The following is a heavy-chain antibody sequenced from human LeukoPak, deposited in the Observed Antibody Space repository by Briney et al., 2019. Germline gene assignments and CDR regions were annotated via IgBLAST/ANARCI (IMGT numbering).Heavy chain of an antibody. J-gene: IGHJ4*02. CDR1: GFIFGDYA. CDR2: IAFDDTDR. V-gene: IGHV3-30*04. CDR3: TNSDDYGDY. Sequence: GGSLRLSCAASGFIFGDYAMHWVRQAPGKGLEWVAAIAFDDTDRYYIDSVKGRFTISRDDSKNTLYLHMTSLRAEDTAVYYCTNSDDYGDYWGQGTLVTVSS.